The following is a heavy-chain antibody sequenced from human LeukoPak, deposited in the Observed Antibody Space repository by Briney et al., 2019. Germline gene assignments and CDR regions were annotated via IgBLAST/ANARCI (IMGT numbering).Heavy chain of an antibody. V-gene: IGHV1-69*04. D-gene: IGHD4-17*01. CDR3: ARAFVTTPYVDY. Sequence: SVKVSCKASGGTFSSYAISWVRQAPGQGLEWMGRIIPILGIANYAQKFQGRVTITADKSTSTAYMELSSLRSEDTAVYYCARAFVTTPYVDYWGQGTLVTVSS. J-gene: IGHJ4*02. CDR1: GGTFSSYA. CDR2: IIPILGIA.